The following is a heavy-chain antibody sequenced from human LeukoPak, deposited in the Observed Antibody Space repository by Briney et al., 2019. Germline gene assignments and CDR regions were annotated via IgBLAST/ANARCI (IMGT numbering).Heavy chain of an antibody. J-gene: IGHJ4*02. CDR2: ISAYNGNT. Sequence: ASVKVSCKASGYTFTSYGISWVRQAPGQGLEWMGWISAYNGNTNYAQKLQGRVTMTTDTSTSTAYMELRSLRSDDTAVYYCARGHPWDRWATADSGSLDYWGQGTLVTVSS. V-gene: IGHV1-18*01. D-gene: IGHD1-26*01. CDR1: GYTFTSYG. CDR3: ARGHPWDRWATADSGSLDY.